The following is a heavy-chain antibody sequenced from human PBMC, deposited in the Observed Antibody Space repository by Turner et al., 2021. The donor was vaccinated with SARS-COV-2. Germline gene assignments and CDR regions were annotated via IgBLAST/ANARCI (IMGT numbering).Heavy chain of an antibody. CDR1: GVSITSGDYS. V-gene: IGHV4-31*03. D-gene: IGHD3-10*01. J-gene: IGHJ6*02. Sequence: QVQLQESGPGLVKPSQTLSLTCNVSGVSITSGDYSWSWIRQPPGKGLEWIGYIYNGRSTYYNSSLQSRVSISVDTSKNQVSLTLTSVTAADTAVYFCARGGVRGGFHPAYTNGLDVWGRGTTVTVS. CDR3: ARGGVRGGFHPAYTNGLDV. CDR2: IYNGRST.